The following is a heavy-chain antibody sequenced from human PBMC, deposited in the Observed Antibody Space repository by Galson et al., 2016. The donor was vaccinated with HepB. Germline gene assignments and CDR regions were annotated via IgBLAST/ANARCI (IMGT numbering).Heavy chain of an antibody. CDR2: IVVGGGNT. CDR1: GFTFSNSA. V-gene: IGHV1-58*01. D-gene: IGHD3-10*01. J-gene: IGHJ4*02. CDR3: ATRVSLVRGVSEY. Sequence: SVKVSCKASGFTFSNSAVQWVRQPRGQRLEWIGWIVVGGGNTNYAEKFQERVTFTRDMSTSTVYLELNSLTSEDTAVYFCATRVSLVRGVSEYWGQGTLVTVSS.